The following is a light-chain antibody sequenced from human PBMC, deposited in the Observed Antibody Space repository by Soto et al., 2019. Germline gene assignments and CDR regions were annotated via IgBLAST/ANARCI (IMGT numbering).Light chain of an antibody. CDR1: QSVSSN. Sequence: EIVMTQSXATLSVSPGERATLSCRASQSVSSNLAWYQQKPGQAPRLLIYGASTRATGIPARFSGSGSGTEFTLTISSLQSEDFAVYYCQQYNNWPLTFGGGTKVEIK. J-gene: IGKJ4*01. CDR3: QQYNNWPLT. V-gene: IGKV3-15*01. CDR2: GAS.